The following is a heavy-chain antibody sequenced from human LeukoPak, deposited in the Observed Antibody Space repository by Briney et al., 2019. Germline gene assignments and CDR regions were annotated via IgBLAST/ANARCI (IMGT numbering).Heavy chain of an antibody. CDR2: IYTSGST. Sequence: PSETLSLTCTVSGGSISSYYWSWIRQPAGRGLEWIGRIYTSGSTNYNPSLKSRVTMPIDTSKNQFSLKLSSVTAADTAVYYCARSPNSSGYYYRAFDIWGQGTMVTVSS. CDR1: GGSISSYY. CDR3: ARSPNSSGYYYRAFDI. D-gene: IGHD3-22*01. V-gene: IGHV4-4*07. J-gene: IGHJ3*02.